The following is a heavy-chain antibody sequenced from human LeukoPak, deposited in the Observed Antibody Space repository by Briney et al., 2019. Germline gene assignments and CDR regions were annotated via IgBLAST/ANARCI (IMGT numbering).Heavy chain of an antibody. CDR2: IYYSGST. J-gene: IGHJ3*02. D-gene: IGHD4-17*01. Sequence: SSESLSLTCTVSGGSISSYYWSWIRQPPGKGLEWIGYIYYSGSTNYNPSLKSRVTISVDTSKNQFSLKLSSVTAADTAVYYCARTPDYGDYDDAFDIWGQGTMVTVSS. V-gene: IGHV4-59*01. CDR1: GGSISSYY. CDR3: ARTPDYGDYDDAFDI.